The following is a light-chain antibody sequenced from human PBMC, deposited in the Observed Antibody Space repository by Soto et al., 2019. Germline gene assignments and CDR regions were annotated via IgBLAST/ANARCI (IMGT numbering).Light chain of an antibody. J-gene: IGKJ4*01. CDR3: QQSYSTPT. CDR1: QSISSY. Sequence: DLQMNQSPSSLSASVGDRVTITCRASQSISSYLNWYQQKPGKAPKLLIYAASSLQSGVPSRFSGSGSGTAFTLTISSLQPEDFATYYCQQSYSTPTFGGGTKVEIK. CDR2: AAS. V-gene: IGKV1-39*01.